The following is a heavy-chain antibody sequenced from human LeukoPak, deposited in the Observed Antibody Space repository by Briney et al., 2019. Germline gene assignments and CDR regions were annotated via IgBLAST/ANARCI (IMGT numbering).Heavy chain of an antibody. CDR1: GGSITNSY. Sequence: SETLSLTCTVSGGSITNSYWNWIRQSPGKGLEWIGYINYSGSTNYNPSLKIRVTISVDTSKNQFSLKLSSVTAADTAVYFCARDPLSTNDFDIWGQGTMVTVSS. J-gene: IGHJ3*02. D-gene: IGHD1-1*01. V-gene: IGHV4-59*01. CDR2: INYSGST. CDR3: ARDPLSTNDFDI.